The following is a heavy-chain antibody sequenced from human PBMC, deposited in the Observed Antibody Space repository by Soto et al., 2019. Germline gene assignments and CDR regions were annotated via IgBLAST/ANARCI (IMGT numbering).Heavy chain of an antibody. CDR1: GYTFTSYY. Sequence: ASVKVSCKASGYTFTSYYMHWVRQAPGQGLEWMGIINPSGGSTSYAQKFQGRVTMTRDTSTSTVYMELSSLRSEDTAVYYCARVGNGDYVNVQFDYWGQGTLVTVSS. V-gene: IGHV1-46*01. D-gene: IGHD4-17*01. CDR3: ARVGNGDYVNVQFDY. CDR2: INPSGGST. J-gene: IGHJ4*02.